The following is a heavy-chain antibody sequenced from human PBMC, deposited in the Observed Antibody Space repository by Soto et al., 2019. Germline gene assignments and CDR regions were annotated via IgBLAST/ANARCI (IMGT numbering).Heavy chain of an antibody. CDR1: GFTFSLYS. D-gene: IGHD3-10*01. J-gene: IGHJ6*02. Sequence: EVQLVESGGGLVQPGGSLRLSCAASGFTFSLYSMSWVRQAPGKGLEWVSYISRSSTGIHYADSVKGRFTISRDDATNSMHLQMNGLRDGDTAVYYCARAVTWGLDVWGQGTTVSISS. CDR3: ARAVTWGLDV. V-gene: IGHV3-48*02. CDR2: ISRSSTGI.